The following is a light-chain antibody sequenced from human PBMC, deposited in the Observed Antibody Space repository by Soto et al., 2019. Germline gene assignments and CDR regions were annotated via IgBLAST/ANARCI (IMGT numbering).Light chain of an antibody. V-gene: IGKV3-15*01. CDR2: GAS. CDR1: QSVSSN. J-gene: IGKJ2*01. Sequence: EIVLTQSPATLSLSPGERATLSCRASQSVSSNLGWYQHKPGQAPRLLIYGASTRATGIPARFSGSGSGTDFTLTISGLQSEDFAVYYCQQYNDWPPGYTFGQGTKVDIK. CDR3: QQYNDWPPGYT.